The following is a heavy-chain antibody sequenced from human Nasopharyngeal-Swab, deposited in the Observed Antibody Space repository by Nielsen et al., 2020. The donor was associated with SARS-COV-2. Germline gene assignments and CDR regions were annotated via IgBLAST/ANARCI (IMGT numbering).Heavy chain of an antibody. D-gene: IGHD2-2*02. V-gene: IGHV3-21*01. Sequence: GGSLRLSCEASGFTFSTYAMSWVRQAPGKGLEWVSAISSTGDYIYYAASVKGRFAITRDNAKNSLYLQMDNLRAEDTAVYYCARNTPAMFAYWGRGTLVTVSS. CDR3: ARNTPAMFAY. CDR2: ISSTGDYI. J-gene: IGHJ4*02. CDR1: GFTFSTYA.